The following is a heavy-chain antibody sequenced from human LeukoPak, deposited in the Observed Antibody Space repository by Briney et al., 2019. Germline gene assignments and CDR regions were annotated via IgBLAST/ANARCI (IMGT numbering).Heavy chain of an antibody. CDR2: INQDGSEK. Sequence: GGSLRLSCAASGFTFSSYWMTWVRQTPGKGLEGVAHINQDGSEKYYVDSVKGRFTISRDNARNSLYLQMNGLRAEDTAVYYCARDKLMGDSYFVYWGQGTLVTVSS. V-gene: IGHV3-7*01. J-gene: IGHJ4*02. D-gene: IGHD2-21*02. CDR1: GFTFSSYW. CDR3: ARDKLMGDSYFVY.